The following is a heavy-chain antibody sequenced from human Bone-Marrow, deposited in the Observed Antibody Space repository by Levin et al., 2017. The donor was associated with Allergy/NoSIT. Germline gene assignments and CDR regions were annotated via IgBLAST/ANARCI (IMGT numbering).Heavy chain of an antibody. CDR3: ARVATGRAFDI. D-gene: IGHD3-10*01. CDR1: GGSVSSSGYS. J-gene: IGHJ3*02. CDR2: IYQGGTT. V-gene: IGHV4-30-2*01. Sequence: SSDTLSLTCAVSGGSVSSSGYSWSWIRHPPGRGLEWLGHIYQGGTTDYSPSLRSRVTISLDRSKNQFSLQVTSTTAADTAVYYCARVATGRAFDIWGQGTRVTVSS.